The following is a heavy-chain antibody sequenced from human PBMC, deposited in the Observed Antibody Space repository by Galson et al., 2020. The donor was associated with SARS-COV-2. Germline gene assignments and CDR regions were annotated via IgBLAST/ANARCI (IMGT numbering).Heavy chain of an antibody. CDR3: ARVVSGPYVGADAFSV. V-gene: IGHV3-23*01. CDR2: ISGRGDTS. J-gene: IGHJ3*01. Sequence: GGSLRLSCAASGFTFATYAISWLRQASGKGLEWVSAISGRGDTSYHADSVKGRFTISRDNSKNTLFLQMNGLRAEDTAIYYCARVVSGPYVGADAFSVWGQGTMVTVSS. CDR1: GFTFATYA. D-gene: IGHD1-26*01.